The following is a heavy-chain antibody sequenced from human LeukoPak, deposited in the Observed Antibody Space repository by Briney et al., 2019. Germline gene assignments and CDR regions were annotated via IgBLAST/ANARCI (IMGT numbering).Heavy chain of an antibody. D-gene: IGHD2-2*01. Sequence: QPGGSLRLSCAASGFTFSSYGMSWVRQAPGKGLEWVSGISGSGGSTYYADSVKGRFTISRDNSKNTLYLQMNSLRAEDTAVYYCAKAVSCSSTSCCRSYGMDVWGQGTTVTVSS. CDR3: AKAVSCSSTSCCRSYGMDV. V-gene: IGHV3-23*01. J-gene: IGHJ6*02. CDR2: ISGSGGST. CDR1: GFTFSSYG.